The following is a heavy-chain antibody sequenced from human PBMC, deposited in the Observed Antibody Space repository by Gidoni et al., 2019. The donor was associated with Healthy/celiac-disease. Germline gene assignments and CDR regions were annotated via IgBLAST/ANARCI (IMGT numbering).Heavy chain of an antibody. J-gene: IGHJ3*02. V-gene: IGHV1-69*01. CDR1: GGTFSSYA. CDR2: ILPIFGTA. Sequence: QVQLVQSGAEVKKPGSSVKVSCTASGGTFSSYAISWVRQAPGQGLEWMGGILPIFGTATYAQKFQGRVTITADESTSTAYMELSSLRSEDTAVYYCARGGWELPLAFDIWGQGTMVTVSS. D-gene: IGHD1-26*01. CDR3: ARGGWELPLAFDI.